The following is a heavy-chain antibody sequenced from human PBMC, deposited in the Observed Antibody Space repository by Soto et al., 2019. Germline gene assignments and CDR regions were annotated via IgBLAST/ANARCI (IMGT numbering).Heavy chain of an antibody. CDR1: GFTFSRYG. CDR3: AGPTGYCSGGGCSYSFDY. CDR2: ISYDGNNK. Sequence: LRLSCAASGFTFSRYGIHWVRQAPGKGLEWVAVISYDGNNKDYADSVKGRFTISRDNSKNTLYLQMNSLRADDTAIYYCAGPTGYCSGGGCSYSFDYWGQGTLVTVSS. D-gene: IGHD2-15*01. J-gene: IGHJ4*02. V-gene: IGHV3-30-3*01.